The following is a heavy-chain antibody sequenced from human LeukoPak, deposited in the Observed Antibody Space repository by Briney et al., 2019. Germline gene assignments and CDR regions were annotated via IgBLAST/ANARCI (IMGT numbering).Heavy chain of an antibody. D-gene: IGHD3-22*01. CDR1: GGTFSSYA. CDR3: ARAHDSGLWAFDI. J-gene: IGHJ3*02. Sequence: AAVNVSCKASGGTFSSYAISWLRQAPAQGLEWMGRIIPILDIANYAHQFQGRVTITADYSTSTAYMELSSLRSVDTAVYYCARAHDSGLWAFDIWGQGAMVTVSS. CDR2: IIPILDIA. V-gene: IGHV1-69*04.